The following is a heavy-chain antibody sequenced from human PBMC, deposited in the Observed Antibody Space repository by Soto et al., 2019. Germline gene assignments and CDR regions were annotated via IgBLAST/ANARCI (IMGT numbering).Heavy chain of an antibody. D-gene: IGHD6-13*01. V-gene: IGHV3-30*18. CDR1: GFTFSSYG. CDR2: ISYDGSNK. J-gene: IGHJ6*02. Sequence: QVQLVESGGGVVQPGRSLRLSCAASGFTFSSYGMHWVRQAPGKGLEWVAIISYDGSNKYYADSVKGRFTISRDNSKNTLYLQMNSLRAEDKDVYYCAKDEKSSSWPNYYYYGMDVWGQGATVTVSS. CDR3: AKDEKSSSWPNYYYYGMDV.